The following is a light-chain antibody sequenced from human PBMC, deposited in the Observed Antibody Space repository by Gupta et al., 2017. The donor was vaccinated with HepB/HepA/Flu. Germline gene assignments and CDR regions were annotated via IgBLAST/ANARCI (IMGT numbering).Light chain of an antibody. Sequence: LLTQSPGTLSLFPGERATLSCRASQSISVNFLVWYQQKLGQAPRLLFYATSRATDIPDRFSGSGSGTDFTLTIDRLEPEDVGVYYCQLYDTSPYTFGQGTKVEIK. CDR1: QSISVNF. V-gene: IGKV3-20*01. CDR3: QLYDTSPYT. J-gene: IGKJ1*01. CDR2: ATS.